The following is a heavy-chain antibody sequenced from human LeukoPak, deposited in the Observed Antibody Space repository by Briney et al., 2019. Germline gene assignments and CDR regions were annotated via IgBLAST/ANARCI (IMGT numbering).Heavy chain of an antibody. Sequence: GGSLRLSCAASGFTFSINAMSWVRQAPGKGLEWVSGITSGGSTNYADSAKGRFTISRDNSKNTLYLQMNSLRAEDTAVYYCAKRRPAAMAQYFDYWGQGTLVTVSS. J-gene: IGHJ4*02. CDR1: GFTFSINA. CDR3: AKRRPAAMAQYFDY. D-gene: IGHD2-2*01. V-gene: IGHV3-23*01. CDR2: ITSGGST.